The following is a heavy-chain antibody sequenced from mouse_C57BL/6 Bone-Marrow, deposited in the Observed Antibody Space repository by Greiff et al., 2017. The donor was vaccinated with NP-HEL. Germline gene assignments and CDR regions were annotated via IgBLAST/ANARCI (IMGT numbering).Heavy chain of an antibody. V-gene: IGHV1-26*01. Sequence: VKQSHGKSLEWIGDINPNNGGTSYNQKFKGKATLTVDKSSSTAYMELRSLTSEDSAVYYCARDYDYVGFAYWGQGTLVTVSA. D-gene: IGHD2-4*01. CDR3: ARDYDYVGFAY. CDR2: INPNNGGT. J-gene: IGHJ3*01.